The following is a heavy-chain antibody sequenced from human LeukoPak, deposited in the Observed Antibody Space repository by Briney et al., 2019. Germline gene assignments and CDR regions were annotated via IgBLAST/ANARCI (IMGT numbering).Heavy chain of an antibody. CDR3: ARDSRITIFGVVIDSWFDP. Sequence: GGSLRLSCAASGFTFSSYAMSWVRQAPGKGLEWVSSVTGNGDNTFHADSVKGRFTISRDNSKNMLYLQINSLRAEDTAVYYCARDSRITIFGVVIDSWFDPWGQGTLVTVSS. CDR1: GFTFSSYA. D-gene: IGHD3-3*01. J-gene: IGHJ5*02. V-gene: IGHV3-23*01. CDR2: VTGNGDNT.